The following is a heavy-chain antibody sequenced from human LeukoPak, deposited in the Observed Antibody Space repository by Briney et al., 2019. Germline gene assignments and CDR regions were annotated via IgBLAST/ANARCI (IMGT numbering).Heavy chain of an antibody. CDR1: GYTFTNYG. D-gene: IGHD6-13*01. CDR3: ARRASSSWYLGQTYYFDY. Sequence: ASVTVSCKSFGYTFTNYGISWVRQAPRQGLEWMGWISASNGITNYAQKFQGRVTITTDESTSTAYMELSSLRSEDTAVYYCARRASSSWYLGQTYYFDYWGQGTLVTVSS. J-gene: IGHJ4*02. CDR2: ISASNGIT. V-gene: IGHV1-18*01.